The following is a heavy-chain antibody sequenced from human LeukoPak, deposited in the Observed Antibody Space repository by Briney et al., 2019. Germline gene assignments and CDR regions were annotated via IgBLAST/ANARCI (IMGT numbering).Heavy chain of an antibody. Sequence: ASVKVSCKASGYTFTSYDINWVRQATGQGLEWMGWMNPYSGNTGYAQKFQGRVTITRNTSISTAYMELSSLRSEDTAVYYCARGRTDFWSGYLIFDAFDIWGQGTMVTVSS. V-gene: IGHV1-8*03. CDR1: GYTFTSYD. CDR3: ARGRTDFWSGYLIFDAFDI. CDR2: MNPYSGNT. D-gene: IGHD3-3*01. J-gene: IGHJ3*02.